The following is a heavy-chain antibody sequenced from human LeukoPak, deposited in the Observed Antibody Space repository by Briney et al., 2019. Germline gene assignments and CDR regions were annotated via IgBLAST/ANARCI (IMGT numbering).Heavy chain of an antibody. CDR1: GFTVSSNS. J-gene: IGHJ4*02. Sequence: PGGSLRLSCTVSGFTVSSNSMSWVRQAPGKGLEWVSFIYSDNTHYSDSVKGRFTISRDNSKNTLYLQMNSLRAEDTAVYYCARDSLYCGGDCYGHWGQGTLVTVSS. CDR3: ARDSLYCGGDCYGH. D-gene: IGHD2-21*02. V-gene: IGHV3-53*01. CDR2: IYSDNT.